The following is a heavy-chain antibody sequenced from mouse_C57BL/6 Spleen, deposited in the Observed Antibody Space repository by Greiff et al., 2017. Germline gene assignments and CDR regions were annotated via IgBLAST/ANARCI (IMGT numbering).Heavy chain of an antibody. J-gene: IGHJ2*01. CDR1: GYTFTSYW. V-gene: IGHV1-69*01. CDR3: ARGFITTVVADY. Sequence: QVQLQQPGAELVMPGASVKLSCKASGYTFTSYWMHWVKQRPGQGLEWIGEIDPSDSYTNYNQKFKGKSTLTVDKSSSTAYMQLSSLTSEDSAVYYCARGFITTVVADYWGQGTTLTVSS. CDR2: IDPSDSYT. D-gene: IGHD1-1*01.